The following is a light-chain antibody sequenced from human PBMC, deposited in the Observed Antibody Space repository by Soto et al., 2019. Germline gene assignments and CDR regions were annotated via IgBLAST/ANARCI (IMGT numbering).Light chain of an antibody. CDR1: QTISSW. CDR2: KAS. Sequence: DIQMTQSPSTLSGSVGDRVTITCRASQTISSWLAWYQQKPGKAPKLLIYKASTLKSGVPSRFSGSGSGTEFTLTISSLQPDDFATYYCQQCNSYSWTFGQGTKGDIK. V-gene: IGKV1-5*03. CDR3: QQCNSYSWT. J-gene: IGKJ1*01.